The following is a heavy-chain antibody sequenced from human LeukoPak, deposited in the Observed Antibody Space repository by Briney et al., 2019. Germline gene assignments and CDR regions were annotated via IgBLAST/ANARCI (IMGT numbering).Heavy chain of an antibody. V-gene: IGHV3-30-3*01. J-gene: IGHJ4*02. CDR2: ISYDGSNK. D-gene: IGHD3-10*01. CDR3: VKDIHYYGSGNYYNGYFDY. Sequence: PGGSLRLSCAASGFTFSSYAMHWVRQAPGKGLEWVAVISYDGSNKYYADSVKGRFTISRDNSKNTLYLQMNSLRAEDTAVYYCVKDIHYYGSGNYYNGYFDYWGQGTLVTVSS. CDR1: GFTFSSYA.